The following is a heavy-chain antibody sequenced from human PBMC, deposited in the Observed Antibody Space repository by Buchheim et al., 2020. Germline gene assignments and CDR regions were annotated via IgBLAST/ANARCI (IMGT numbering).Heavy chain of an antibody. CDR2: ISYDGSNK. J-gene: IGHJ4*02. V-gene: IGHV3-30*18. Sequence: QVQLVESGGGVVQPGRSLRLSCAASGFTFSSYGMHWVRQAPGKGLEWVAVISYDGSNKYYADSVKGRFTISRDNSKNTLYLQMNSLRAEDTAVYYCAKDQGYSYGHFDYWGQGTL. CDR1: GFTFSSYG. D-gene: IGHD5-18*01. CDR3: AKDQGYSYGHFDY.